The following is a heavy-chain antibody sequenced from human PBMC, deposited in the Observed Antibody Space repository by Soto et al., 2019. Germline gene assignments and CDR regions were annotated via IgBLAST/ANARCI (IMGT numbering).Heavy chain of an antibody. CDR1: GFTVSGDR. Sequence: GGSLRLSCAASGFTVSGDRMSWVRQAPGKGLEWVTIIYAGGSTYYADSVKGRFTISRDSFKNTLYLQMNSLRAEDTAVYYCARHGIGGTTFRGYLDYWGQGNLVTVSS. D-gene: IGHD2-15*01. CDR3: ARHGIGGTTFRGYLDY. CDR2: IYAGGST. V-gene: IGHV3-66*04. J-gene: IGHJ4*02.